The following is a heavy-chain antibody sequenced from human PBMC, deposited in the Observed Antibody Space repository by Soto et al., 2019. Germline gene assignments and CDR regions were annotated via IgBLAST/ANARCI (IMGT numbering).Heavy chain of an antibody. J-gene: IGHJ6*02. D-gene: IGHD6-6*01. CDR1: GYTFTSYG. CDR3: ARDEEYSSSIDYYGMDV. V-gene: IGHV1-18*01. CDR2: ISAYNGNT. Sequence: QVPLVQAGAEVKKPGASVKVSCKASGYTFTSYGISWVRQAPGHGLEWMGWISAYNGNTKYAQKVQGRVTMTIDTSTSTAYMELRSLRSDDTAVYYCARDEEYSSSIDYYGMDVWGQGTTVTVSS.